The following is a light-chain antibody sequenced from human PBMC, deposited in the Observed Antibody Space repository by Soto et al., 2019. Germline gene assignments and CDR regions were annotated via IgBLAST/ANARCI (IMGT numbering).Light chain of an antibody. Sequence: DIRLTQSPSHLSASVGDRVTITCRASQNINGYLAWYQQKPGKAPKLLIYWASSLISGVPSRFTGGESGTEFTLTISSLQPDDFATYYCQQYSAYPLTFGGGTKV. V-gene: IGKV1-5*03. CDR1: QNINGY. CDR2: WAS. CDR3: QQYSAYPLT. J-gene: IGKJ4*01.